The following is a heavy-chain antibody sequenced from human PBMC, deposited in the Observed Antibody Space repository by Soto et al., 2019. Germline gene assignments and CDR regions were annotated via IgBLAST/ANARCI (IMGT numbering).Heavy chain of an antibody. J-gene: IGHJ6*02. CDR1: GFTFSSYS. V-gene: IGHV3-48*02. Sequence: GGSLRLSCAASGFTFSSYSMNWVRQAPGKGLEWVSYISSSSSTIYYADSVKGRFTISRDNAKNSLYLQMNGLRDEDTAVYYCARDHGPYYYGSGSSINGMDVWGQGTTVTVSS. D-gene: IGHD3-10*01. CDR2: ISSSSSTI. CDR3: ARDHGPYYYGSGSSINGMDV.